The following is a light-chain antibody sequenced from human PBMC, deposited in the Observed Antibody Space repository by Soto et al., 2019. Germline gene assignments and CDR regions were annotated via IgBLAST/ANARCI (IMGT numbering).Light chain of an antibody. J-gene: IGLJ3*02. CDR1: NIGSES. V-gene: IGLV3-21*02. Sequence: SYELTQPPSVSVAPGQTASITCGGNNIGSESVHWYQQRPGQAPVLVVYEDSDRPSGIPERFSGSSSGNTATLTISRVEAGDEADYYCQLCERTSHHVVFGGGTKLTVL. CDR3: QLCERTSHHVV. CDR2: EDS.